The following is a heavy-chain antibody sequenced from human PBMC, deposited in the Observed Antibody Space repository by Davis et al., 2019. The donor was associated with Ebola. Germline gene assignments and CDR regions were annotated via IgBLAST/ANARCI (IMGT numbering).Heavy chain of an antibody. Sequence: GESLKIPCAASGFTFSSYWMHWVRQAPGKGLVWVSRINSDGSSTSYADSVKGRFTISRDNAKNTLYLQMNSLKTEDTAVYYCTSTDDYGDYWGQGTLVTVSS. V-gene: IGHV3-74*01. J-gene: IGHJ4*02. CDR3: TSTDDYGDY. CDR1: GFTFSSYW. CDR2: INSDGSST.